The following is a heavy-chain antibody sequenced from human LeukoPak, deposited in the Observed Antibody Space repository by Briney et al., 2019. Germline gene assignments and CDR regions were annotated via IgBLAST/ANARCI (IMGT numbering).Heavy chain of an antibody. CDR1: GYTFTGYY. CDR3: ARDASPDTAMVPDDYHYYYMDV. CDR2: INPNSGGT. J-gene: IGHJ6*03. V-gene: IGHV1-2*02. Sequence: ASVKVSCKASGYTFTGYYMHWVRQAPGQGLEWMGWINPNSGGTNYAQKFQGRVTMTRDTSISTAYMELSRLRSDDTAVYYCARDASPDTAMVPDDYHYYYMDVWGKGTTVTVSS. D-gene: IGHD5-18*01.